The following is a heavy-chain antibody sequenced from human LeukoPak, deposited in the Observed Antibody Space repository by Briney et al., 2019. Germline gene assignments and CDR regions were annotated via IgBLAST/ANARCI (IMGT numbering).Heavy chain of an antibody. V-gene: IGHV3-23*01. D-gene: IGHD2-15*01. Sequence: GVSLRLSCAASGFIFSTFAMNWVRRAPGRGLECVSSINARDSTYYAESVKGRFNISRDNSKNTLYLQMNSLRAEDTAVYFCAKSGSSYYSYYYMDVWGKGTTVTVSS. CDR2: INARDST. J-gene: IGHJ6*03. CDR1: GFIFSTFA. CDR3: AKSGSSYYSYYYMDV.